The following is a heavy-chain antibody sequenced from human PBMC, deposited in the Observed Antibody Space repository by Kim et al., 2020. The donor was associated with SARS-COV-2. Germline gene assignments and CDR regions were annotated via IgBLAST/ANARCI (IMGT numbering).Heavy chain of an antibody. CDR1: GGSFSGYY. V-gene: IGHV4-34*01. Sequence: SETLSLTCAVYGGSFSGYYWSWIRQPPGKGLEWIGEINHSGSTNYNPSLKSRVTISVDTSKNQFSLKLSSVTAADTAVYYCARRCYDSSGYSDAFDIWGQGTMVTVSS. D-gene: IGHD3-22*01. J-gene: IGHJ3*02. CDR3: ARRCYDSSGYSDAFDI. CDR2: INHSGST.